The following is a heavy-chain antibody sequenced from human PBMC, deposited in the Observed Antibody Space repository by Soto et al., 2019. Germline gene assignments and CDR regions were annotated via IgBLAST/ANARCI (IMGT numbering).Heavy chain of an antibody. CDR2: ISYDGSNK. CDR3: AREYSYGMDV. V-gene: IGHV3-30-3*01. D-gene: IGHD2-15*01. CDR1: AFTFSNYG. Sequence: LRLSCAASAFTFSNYGFRCVRQAPGKGLDWVATISYDGSNKYYADPVKGRFTISRDTSKSTLYLQMHSLRTEDTAIYYCAREYSYGMDVWGQGTRVTVSS. J-gene: IGHJ6*02.